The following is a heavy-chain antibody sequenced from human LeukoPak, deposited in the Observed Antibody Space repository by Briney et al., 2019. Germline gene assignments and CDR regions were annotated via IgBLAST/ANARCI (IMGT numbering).Heavy chain of an antibody. D-gene: IGHD3-10*01. CDR1: GFTFSSYS. Sequence: GGSLRLSCAASGFTFSSYSMNWVRQAPGKGLEWVSSISSSSSYKYYADSVKGRFTISRDNAKNSLYLQMNSLRAEDTAVYYCARERGSGDSYYYYYMDVWGKGTTVTVSS. CDR2: ISSSSSYK. J-gene: IGHJ6*03. V-gene: IGHV3-21*01. CDR3: ARERGSGDSYYYYYMDV.